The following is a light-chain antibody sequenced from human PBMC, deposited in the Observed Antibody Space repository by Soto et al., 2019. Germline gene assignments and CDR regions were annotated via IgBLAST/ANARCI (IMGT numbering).Light chain of an antibody. V-gene: IGKV3-11*01. CDR2: DAS. Sequence: EIVLTQSPATLSLSPGERATLSCRASQSVNSYLAWYQQKPGQAPRLLIYDASNRATGIPARCSGSGSGTDFTLTISSLEPEDFALYYCQQRINWPITFSGGTKVEIK. J-gene: IGKJ4*01. CDR3: QQRINWPIT. CDR1: QSVNSY.